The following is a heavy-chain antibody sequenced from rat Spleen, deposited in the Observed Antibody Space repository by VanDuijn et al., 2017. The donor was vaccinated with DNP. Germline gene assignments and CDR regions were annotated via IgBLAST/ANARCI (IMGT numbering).Heavy chain of an antibody. D-gene: IGHD4-3*01. CDR1: GFTFSAYY. V-gene: IGHV5-22*01. CDR2: IGSPAYAP. Sequence: EVQLVESGGGLVRPGRSLKLSCAASGFTFSAYYMAWVRQAPAKGLEWVAYIGSPAYAPYSTDSVKGRFTISRDNAKSTLYLQMNSLRSEDMATYYCVRWNSGHFDYWGQGVMVTVSS. J-gene: IGHJ2*01. CDR3: VRWNSGHFDY.